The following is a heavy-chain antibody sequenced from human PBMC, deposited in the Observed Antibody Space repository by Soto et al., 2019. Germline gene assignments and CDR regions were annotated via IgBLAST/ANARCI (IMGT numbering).Heavy chain of an antibody. D-gene: IGHD3-3*01. Sequence: VASVKVSCKASGYTFTSYAMHWVRQAPGQRLEWMGWINAGNGNTKYSQKFQGRVTITRDTSASTAYMELSSLRSEDTAMYYCARGLEWSWSLDPWGQGTLVTVSS. J-gene: IGHJ5*02. CDR2: INAGNGNT. V-gene: IGHV1-3*01. CDR1: GYTFTSYA. CDR3: ARGLEWSWSLDP.